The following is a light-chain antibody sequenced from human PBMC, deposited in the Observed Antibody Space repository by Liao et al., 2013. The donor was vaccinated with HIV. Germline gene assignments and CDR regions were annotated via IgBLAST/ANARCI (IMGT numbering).Light chain of an antibody. V-gene: IGLV3-25*03. Sequence: SYELTQPPSVSVSPGQTARITCSGDALPRQFAYWYQQKPGQAPVQVIYKDTERPSGTPERFSGSGSGTTVTLTISGVQAEDEADYYCQSADSSGTYRLFGGGTRLTVL. CDR1: ALPRQF. CDR3: QSADSSGTYRL. J-gene: IGLJ2*01. CDR2: KDT.